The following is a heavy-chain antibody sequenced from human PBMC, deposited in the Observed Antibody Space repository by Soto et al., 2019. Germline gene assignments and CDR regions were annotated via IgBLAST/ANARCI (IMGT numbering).Heavy chain of an antibody. Sequence: PGGSLRLSCAGSGFTLSSYAMSWVRQAPGKGLEWISGIPGSGGSTYYANSVKGRFIISRDNSKNTLYLQMTSLRAEDTAVYFWAKEVERRFDFCYWGRGTLVTVSS. V-gene: IGHV3-23*01. D-gene: IGHD3-9*01. CDR1: GFTLSSYA. CDR2: IPGSGGST. J-gene: IGHJ4*02. CDR3: AKEVERRFDFCY.